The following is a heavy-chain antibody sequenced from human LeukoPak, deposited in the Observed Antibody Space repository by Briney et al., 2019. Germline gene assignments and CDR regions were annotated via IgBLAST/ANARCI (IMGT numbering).Heavy chain of an antibody. CDR1: GFTLSSYW. J-gene: IGHJ5*02. D-gene: IGHD4-17*01. V-gene: IGHV3-7*01. CDR3: ARDLFRDYGDYYNWFDP. Sequence: PGGSLRLSCAASGFTLSSYWMSWVRQAPGKGLEWVANINQDGSEKYYVDSVKGRFTISRDNAKNSLYLQMNSLRAEDTAVYYCARDLFRDYGDYYNWFDPWGQGTLVTVSS. CDR2: INQDGSEK.